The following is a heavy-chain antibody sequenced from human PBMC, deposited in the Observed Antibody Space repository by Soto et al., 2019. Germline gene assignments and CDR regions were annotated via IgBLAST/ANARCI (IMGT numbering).Heavy chain of an antibody. V-gene: IGHV1-69*13. CDR3: ARDDYYDSSGYYSTGPYYGMDV. CDR1: GGTFSSYA. J-gene: IGHJ6*02. CDR2: IIPIFGTA. Sequence: VASVKVSCKASGGTFSSYAISWVRQAPGQGLEWMGGIIPIFGTANYAQKFQGRVTITADESTSTAYMELSSLRSEDTAVYYCARDDYYDSSGYYSTGPYYGMDVWGQGTTVTVSS. D-gene: IGHD3-22*01.